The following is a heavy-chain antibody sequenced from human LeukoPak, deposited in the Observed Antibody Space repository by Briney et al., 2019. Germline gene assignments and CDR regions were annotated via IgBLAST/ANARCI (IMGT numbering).Heavy chain of an antibody. J-gene: IGHJ6*02. CDR2: ISSSDTTI. V-gene: IGHV3-48*03. CDR3: ARSRRDNYYYYYGMDV. Sequence: GGSLRLSCAASGFTFSSYEMTWVRQAPGKGLEWVSNISSSDTTIHYADSVKGRFTISRDNARNSLYLQMNSLRAEDTAVYYCARSRRDNYYYYYGMDVWGQGTTVTVSS. CDR1: GFTFSSYE. D-gene: IGHD5-24*01.